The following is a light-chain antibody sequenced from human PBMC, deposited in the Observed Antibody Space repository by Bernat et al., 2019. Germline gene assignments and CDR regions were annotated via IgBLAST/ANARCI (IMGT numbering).Light chain of an antibody. CDR2: KDS. V-gene: IGLV3-25*02. CDR1: ALPKQY. Sequence: SYELTQPPSVSVSPGQTARITCSGDALPKQYAYWYQQKPGQAPVLVIYKDSERPSGIPERFSGSSSGTTVTLTISGVQAEDEADYYCQLADSSGTYNYVFGTGTKVTVL. CDR3: QLADSSGTYNYV. J-gene: IGLJ1*01.